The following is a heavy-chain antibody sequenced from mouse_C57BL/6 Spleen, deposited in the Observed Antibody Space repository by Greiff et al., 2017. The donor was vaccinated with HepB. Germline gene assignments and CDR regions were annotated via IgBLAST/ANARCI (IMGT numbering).Heavy chain of an antibody. Sequence: DVKLQESGPGLVKPSQSLSLTCSVTGYSITSGYYWNWIRQFPGNKLEWMGYISYDGSNNYNPSLKNRISITRDTSKNQFFLKLNSVTTEDTATYYCAREGFHSIYDYEGFAYWGQGTLVTVSA. CDR1: GYSITSGYY. V-gene: IGHV3-6*01. CDR3: AREGFHSIYDYEGFAY. D-gene: IGHD2-4*01. CDR2: ISYDGSN. J-gene: IGHJ3*01.